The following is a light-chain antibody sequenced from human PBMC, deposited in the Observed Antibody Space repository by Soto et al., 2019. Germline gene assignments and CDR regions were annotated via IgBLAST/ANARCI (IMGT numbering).Light chain of an antibody. CDR1: SSDVGAYKY. CDR3: TSYVGNDIWV. CDR2: EVT. Sequence: QSALTQPPSASGSPGQSVTISCTGTSSDVGAYKYVSWYQQYPGKAPKLMIYEVTTRPSGVPDRFSGSKSGNTASLTVSGLQGEDEADYYCTSYVGNDIWVFGGGTKVTVL. V-gene: IGLV2-8*01. J-gene: IGLJ3*02.